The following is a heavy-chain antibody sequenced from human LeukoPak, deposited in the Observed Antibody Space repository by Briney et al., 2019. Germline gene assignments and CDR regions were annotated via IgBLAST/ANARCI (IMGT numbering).Heavy chain of an antibody. D-gene: IGHD2-21*02. J-gene: IGHJ4*02. CDR3: ARGFGDCGGDCYSFPDY. CDR2: IYYSGST. Sequence: SETLSLTCTVSGVSISSYYWSWLRQPPGKGLVWMGYIYYSGSTNYNPSLKSRVTISVDTSKNQFSLKLSSVTAADTAVYYCARGFGDCGGDCYSFPDYWGQGTLVTVSS. CDR1: GVSISSYY. V-gene: IGHV4-59*01.